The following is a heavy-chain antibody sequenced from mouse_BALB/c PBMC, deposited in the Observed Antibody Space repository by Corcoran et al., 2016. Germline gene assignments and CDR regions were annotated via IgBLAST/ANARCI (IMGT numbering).Heavy chain of an antibody. CDR3: ARSAGYKGYYAVDY. V-gene: IGHV9-1*02. J-gene: IGHJ4*01. Sequence: QIQLVQSGPELKKPGETVKISCTASGYTFTNYGMNWVKQAPGKGLKWIGWINTYTGEPTYADDFKGRFAFSLETSASTAYLQINNLKNEDMATYFCARSAGYKGYYAVDYWGQGTSVTVSS. D-gene: IGHD1-2*01. CDR2: INTYTGEP. CDR1: GYTFTNYG.